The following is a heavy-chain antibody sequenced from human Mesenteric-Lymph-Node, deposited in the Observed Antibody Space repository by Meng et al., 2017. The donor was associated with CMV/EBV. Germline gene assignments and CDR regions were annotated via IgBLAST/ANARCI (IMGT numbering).Heavy chain of an antibody. Sequence: GESLKISCAATGLTFSSYRMNWVRQAPGKGLEWVSSISSSSSYIYYADSMKGRFTISRDNAKNSVYLQMNSLRAEDTAVYYCAMGGVDAFDIWGQGTMVTVSS. CDR2: ISSSSSYI. CDR3: AMGGVDAFDI. J-gene: IGHJ3*02. V-gene: IGHV3-21*01. D-gene: IGHD3-16*01. CDR1: GLTFSSYR.